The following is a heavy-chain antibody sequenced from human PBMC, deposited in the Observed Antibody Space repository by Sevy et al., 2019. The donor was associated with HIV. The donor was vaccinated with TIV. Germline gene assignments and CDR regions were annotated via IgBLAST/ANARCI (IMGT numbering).Heavy chain of an antibody. CDR2: INPTSGGT. CDR3: ATEWD. Sequence: ASVKVSCKASGYTITGYYIHWVRQAPGQGLEWMGRINPTSGGTNYAQKFQGRVTMTRDTSISTAYMDLSRLKSDDTAVYYCATEWDWGQRTMVTVSS. D-gene: IGHD1-26*01. J-gene: IGHJ3*01. CDR1: GYTITGYY. V-gene: IGHV1-2*06.